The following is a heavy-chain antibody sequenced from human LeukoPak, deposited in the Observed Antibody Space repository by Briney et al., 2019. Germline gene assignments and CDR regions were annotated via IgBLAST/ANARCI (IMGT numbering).Heavy chain of an antibody. CDR2: IKQDGSEK. V-gene: IGHV3-7*01. Sequence: GGSLRLSCAAPGFTVSSNYTSWVRQAPGKGLEWVANIKQDGSEKYYVDSVKGRFTISRDNAKNSLYLQMNSLRAEDTAVYYCARDRYQYDSSTYFGCHAWGLGTLVTVSS. CDR3: ARDRYQYDSSTYFGCHA. D-gene: IGHD3-22*01. J-gene: IGHJ5*02. CDR1: GFTVSSNY.